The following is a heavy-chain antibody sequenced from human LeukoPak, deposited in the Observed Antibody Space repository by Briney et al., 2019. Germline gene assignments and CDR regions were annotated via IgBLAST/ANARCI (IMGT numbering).Heavy chain of an antibody. V-gene: IGHV3-21*01. CDR2: ISSSSSYI. Sequence: GGSLRLSCAASGFTFSSYNMNWVRQAPGKGLEWVSSISSSSSYIYYADSVKGRFTISRDNAKNSLYLQMNSLRAEDTAVYYCARDRVAVAGNFDYWGQGTLVTVSS. J-gene: IGHJ4*02. CDR1: GFTFSSYN. CDR3: ARDRVAVAGNFDY. D-gene: IGHD6-19*01.